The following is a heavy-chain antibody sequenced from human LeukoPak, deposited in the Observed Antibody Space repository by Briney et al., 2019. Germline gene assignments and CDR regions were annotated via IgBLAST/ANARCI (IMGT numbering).Heavy chain of an antibody. J-gene: IGHJ3*02. D-gene: IGHD6-13*01. Sequence: SETLSLTCTLSGGSISTYYWSWVRQPPGKGLEWIGYIYYTGSTDYNPSLKSRVTMSVDTSKNQFSLKLSSVTAADTAVYYCALGSSWNLHAFDIWGQGTMVTVSS. CDR1: GGSISTYY. V-gene: IGHV4-59*01. CDR3: ALGSSWNLHAFDI. CDR2: IYYTGST.